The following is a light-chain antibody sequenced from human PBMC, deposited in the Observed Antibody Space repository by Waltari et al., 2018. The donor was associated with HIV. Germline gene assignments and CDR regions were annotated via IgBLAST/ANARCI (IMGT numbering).Light chain of an antibody. V-gene: IGKV1-5*03. CDR3: QQYETDSRS. Sequence: DIQMTQSPSSVSASIGDRVSITCRDSEDINKWLAWYQQQPGKAPNLLIYKATILETGVPSRFSGSVSGADFTLTITNLQSDDFATYYCQQYETDSRSFGQGTKV. CDR1: EDINKW. CDR2: KAT. J-gene: IGKJ1*01.